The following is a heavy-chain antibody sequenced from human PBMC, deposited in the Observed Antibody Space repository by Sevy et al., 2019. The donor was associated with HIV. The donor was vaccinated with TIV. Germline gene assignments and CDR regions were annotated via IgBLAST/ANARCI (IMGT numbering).Heavy chain of an antibody. CDR3: TARNFDF. CDR2: IKSESDGGTT. CDR1: GLTLSYAW. J-gene: IGHJ4*02. Sequence: GGSLRLSCAASGLTLSYAWMNWVRQAPGKGLEWVGHIKSESDGGTTDFATPVKGRFIISRDDSKNTLYLQMNSLKTGDTALYYCTARNFDFLGRGTLVTVSS. V-gene: IGHV3-15*07.